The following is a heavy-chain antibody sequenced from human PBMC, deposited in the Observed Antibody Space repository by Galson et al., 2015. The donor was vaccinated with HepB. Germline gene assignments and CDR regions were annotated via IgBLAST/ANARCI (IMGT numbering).Heavy chain of an antibody. CDR2: ISWNSGSI. J-gene: IGHJ5*02. Sequence: SLRLSCAASGFTFDDYAMHWVRQAPGKGLEWVSGISWNSGSIGYADSVKGRFTISRDNAKNSLYLQMNSLRSEDTAVYYCAREGYSSSSRWFDPWGQGTLVTVSS. V-gene: IGHV3-9*01. CDR3: AREGYSSSSRWFDP. D-gene: IGHD6-6*01. CDR1: GFTFDDYA.